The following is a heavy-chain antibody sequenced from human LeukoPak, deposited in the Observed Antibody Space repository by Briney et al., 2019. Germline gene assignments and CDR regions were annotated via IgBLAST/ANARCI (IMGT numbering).Heavy chain of an antibody. V-gene: IGHV3-30*04. CDR1: GFTFSSYA. CDR3: ARGENGDYYGSGRYNGLDP. J-gene: IGHJ5*02. D-gene: IGHD3-10*01. CDR2: ISYDGSNK. Sequence: PGRSLRLSCAASGFTFSSYAMHWVRQAPGKGLGWVAVISYDGSNKYYADSVKGRFTISRDNTKNTLYLQMNSPRAEDTTVYYVARGENGDYYGSGRYNGLDPWGQGTLVTVSS.